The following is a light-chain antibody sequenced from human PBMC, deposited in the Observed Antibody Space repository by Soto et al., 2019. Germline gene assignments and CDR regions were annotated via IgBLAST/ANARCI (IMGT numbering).Light chain of an antibody. CDR2: EVS. CDR1: SSDVGGYNY. V-gene: IGLV2-8*01. CDR3: SSYAGSNNSQV. Sequence: QSVLTQPPSASGSPGQSVTISCTGTSSDVGGYNYVSWYQQHPGKAPKLMIYEVSKRPSGVPDRFSGSKSGNTASLTVSGVQAEDEADYFCSSYAGSNNSQVFGGGTKVAVL. J-gene: IGLJ3*02.